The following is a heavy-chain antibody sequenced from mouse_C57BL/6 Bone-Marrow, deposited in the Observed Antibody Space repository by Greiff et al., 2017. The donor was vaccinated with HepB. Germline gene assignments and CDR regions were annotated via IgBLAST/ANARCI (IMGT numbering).Heavy chain of an antibody. CDR2: IYPRSGNT. D-gene: IGHD2-4*01. CDR1: GYTFTSYG. V-gene: IGHV1-81*01. J-gene: IGHJ3*01. Sequence: QVQLQQSGAELARPGASVKLSCKASGYTFTSYGISWVKQRTGQGLEWIGEIYPRSGNTYYNEKFKGKATLTADKSSSTAYMELRSLTSEDSAVYFCARGPLYDYGSWFAYWGQGTLVTVSA. CDR3: ARGPLYDYGSWFAY.